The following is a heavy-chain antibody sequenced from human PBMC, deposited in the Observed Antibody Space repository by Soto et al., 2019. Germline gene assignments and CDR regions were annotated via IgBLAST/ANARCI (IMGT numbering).Heavy chain of an antibody. Sequence: QLLESGGGLVQPGGSLRLSCAASAFPFSTYAMSWVRRAPGKGLEWVSIISVSGGSTYSADSVKGRFTISRENSKNTLYLQMYSLRGDDTAVYYCTKLTKYSSSWHRNYYYYYGMDLRGQGTTVTVS. J-gene: IGHJ6*02. D-gene: IGHD2-2*01. CDR3: TKLTKYSSSWHRNYYYYYGMDL. V-gene: IGHV3-23*01. CDR1: AFPFSTYA. CDR2: ISVSGGST.